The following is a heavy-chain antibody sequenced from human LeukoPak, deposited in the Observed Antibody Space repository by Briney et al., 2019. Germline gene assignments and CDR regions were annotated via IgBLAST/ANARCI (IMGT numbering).Heavy chain of an antibody. J-gene: IGHJ3*02. V-gene: IGHV3-21*01. CDR3: ARDPREGRAFDI. Sequence: GGSLRLSCAASGFTFSSYSMNWVRQAPGKGLEWVSSISSSSSYIYYADSVKGRFTISRDNAKNSLYLQMNSLRAEDTAVYYCARDPREGRAFDIWGQGTMVTVSS. CDR1: GFTFSSYS. CDR2: ISSSSSYI.